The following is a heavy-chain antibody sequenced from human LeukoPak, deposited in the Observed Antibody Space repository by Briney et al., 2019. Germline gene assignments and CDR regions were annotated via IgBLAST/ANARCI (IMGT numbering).Heavy chain of an antibody. CDR2: ICHNGRT. V-gene: IGHV4-59*01. J-gene: IGHJ4*02. Sequence: SETLSLTCTVSGASFSNDYWSWVRQAPGKGLEWIGYICHNGRTNYSPSLKSRITMSIDTSQNQFSLKLTSVTAADTAVYYCARASEGIGYFDTWGRGSLVTVSS. CDR1: GASFSNDY. CDR3: ARASEGIGYFDT. D-gene: IGHD3-3*01.